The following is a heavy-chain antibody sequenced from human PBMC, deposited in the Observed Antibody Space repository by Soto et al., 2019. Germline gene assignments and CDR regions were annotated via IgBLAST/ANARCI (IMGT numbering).Heavy chain of an antibody. Sequence: GGSLRLSCAASGFPFSSYGMHWVRQAPGKGLEWVAVISYDGSNKYYADSVKGRFTISRDNSKNTLYLQMNSLRAEDTAVYYCAKDSSSSGTGGYYYYGMDVWGQGTTVTVSS. D-gene: IGHD6-19*01. CDR3: AKDSSSSGTGGYYYYGMDV. V-gene: IGHV3-30*18. CDR2: ISYDGSNK. CDR1: GFPFSSYG. J-gene: IGHJ6*02.